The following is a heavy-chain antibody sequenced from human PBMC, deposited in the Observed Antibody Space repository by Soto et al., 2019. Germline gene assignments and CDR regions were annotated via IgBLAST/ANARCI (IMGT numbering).Heavy chain of an antibody. V-gene: IGHV5-51*01. Sequence: ESLKISCSGSGDTFTSNWMAWVRQMPGKGLEWMGVIYPADSDTRYNPSFQGQVTISADKSITTAYLQWSSLKASDSAMYYCARPGTTDTWGQGTPVTVSS. CDR1: GDTFTSNW. D-gene: IGHD1-1*01. J-gene: IGHJ5*01. CDR2: IYPADSDT. CDR3: ARPGTTDT.